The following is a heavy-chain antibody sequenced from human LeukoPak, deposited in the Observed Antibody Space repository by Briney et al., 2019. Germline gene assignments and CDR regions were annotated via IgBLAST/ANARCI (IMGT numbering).Heavy chain of an antibody. CDR3: ARGGYNIDWMKDAPDN. CDR1: GGSFSGYY. CDR2: INHLGST. D-gene: IGHD3-9*01. V-gene: IGHV4-34*01. J-gene: IGHJ4*02. Sequence: SGTLSLTCGVYGGSFSGYYYNWIRQSPGKGLEWIAEINHLGSTNYNPSLKSRVAISIDTSKSQFSLRLSSVTAADTAVYYCARGGYNIDWMKDAPDNWGQGTLVTVSS.